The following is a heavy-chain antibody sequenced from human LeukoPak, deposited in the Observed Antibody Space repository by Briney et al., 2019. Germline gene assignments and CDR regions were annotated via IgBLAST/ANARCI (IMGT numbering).Heavy chain of an antibody. CDR1: GFTFSSYA. Sequence: PGGSLRLSCAASGFTFSSYAMHWVRQAPGKGLEWVAVISYDGSNKYYADSVKGRFTISRDNSRNTLYLQMNSLRAEDTAVYYCAGDHRGGVGSSRWFDYWGQGTLVTVSS. J-gene: IGHJ4*02. V-gene: IGHV3-30*04. D-gene: IGHD1-26*01. CDR3: AGDHRGGVGSSRWFDY. CDR2: ISYDGSNK.